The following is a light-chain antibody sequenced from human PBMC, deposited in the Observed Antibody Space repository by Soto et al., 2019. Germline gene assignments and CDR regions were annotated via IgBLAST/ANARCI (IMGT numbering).Light chain of an antibody. Sequence: ETVMTQSAPTLSVSPGERATLSLRDSQSIDSTLSWYQQKPGQAPVLLNHSASARATGFTARFSASGSGAEFTLTISSLQSEDVATYQCHKIKSSITFGQGTRLEIK. V-gene: IGKV3-15*01. CDR2: SAS. CDR3: HKIKSSIT. CDR1: QSIDST. J-gene: IGKJ5*01.